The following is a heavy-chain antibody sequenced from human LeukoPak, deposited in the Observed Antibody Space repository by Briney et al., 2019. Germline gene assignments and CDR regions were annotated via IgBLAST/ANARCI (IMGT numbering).Heavy chain of an antibody. D-gene: IGHD6-19*01. J-gene: IGHJ4*02. V-gene: IGHV3-23*01. CDR2: ISCSGGST. CDR3: AKVSSGWSLFDY. CDR1: GFTFSSYC. Sequence: GGSLRLSCAASGFTFSSYCISWVRQAPAKGLEWVSAISCSGGSTYYEDSVKGRFTISRDNSKNTLYLQMNSLRAEDTAVYYCAKVSSGWSLFDYWGQGALVTVSS.